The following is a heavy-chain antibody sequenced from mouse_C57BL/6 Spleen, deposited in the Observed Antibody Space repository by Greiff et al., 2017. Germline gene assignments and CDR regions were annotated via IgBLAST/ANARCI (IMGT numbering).Heavy chain of an antibody. V-gene: IGHV1-55*01. CDR1: GYTFTSYW. Sequence: QVQLQQPGAELVKPGASVKMSCKASGYTFTSYWITWVKQRPGQGLEWIGDIYPGSGSTNYNEKFKSKATLTVDTSSSTAYMQLSSLTSEDSAVYDCARGDYDEYYLDYWGQGTTLTVSS. J-gene: IGHJ2*01. D-gene: IGHD2-4*01. CDR3: ARGDYDEYYLDY. CDR2: IYPGSGST.